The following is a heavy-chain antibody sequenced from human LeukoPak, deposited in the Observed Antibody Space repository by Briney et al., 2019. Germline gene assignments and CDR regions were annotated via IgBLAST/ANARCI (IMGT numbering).Heavy chain of an antibody. V-gene: IGHV5-51*01. Sequence: GESLKISCKGSGYSFTSYWIGWARQMPGKGLEWMGIIYPGDSDTRYSPSFQGQVTISADKSISTAYLQWSSLKASDTAMYYCARQTVRGVIIPYNWFDPWGQGTLVTVSS. D-gene: IGHD3-10*01. CDR3: ARQTVRGVIIPYNWFDP. J-gene: IGHJ5*02. CDR1: GYSFTSYW. CDR2: IYPGDSDT.